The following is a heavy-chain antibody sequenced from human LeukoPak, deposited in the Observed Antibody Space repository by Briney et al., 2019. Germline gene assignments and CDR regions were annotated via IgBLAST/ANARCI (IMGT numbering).Heavy chain of an antibody. V-gene: IGHV3-23*01. D-gene: IGHD3-22*01. J-gene: IGHJ4*02. CDR3: AKGVRITMIVVVMPFDY. Sequence: GGSLRLSCAASGFTFSSYAMSWVRQAPGNGLEWVSAISGSGGSTYYADSVKGRFTISRDNSKNTLYLQMNSLRAEDTAVYYCAKGVRITMIVVVMPFDYWGQGTLVTVSS. CDR2: ISGSGGST. CDR1: GFTFSSYA.